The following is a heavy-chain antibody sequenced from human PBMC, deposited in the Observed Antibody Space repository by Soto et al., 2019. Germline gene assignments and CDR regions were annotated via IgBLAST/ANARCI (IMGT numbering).Heavy chain of an antibody. CDR1: GYRFTSYW. D-gene: IGHD2-15*01. CDR2: IYPGDSDT. V-gene: IGHV5-51*01. Sequence: GASLKISCKGSGYRFTSYWIGGVRQMPGQGLEGMGIIYPGDSDTRYSPSFQGQVTISADTSISTAYLQWSSLKAPDTAMYYCARHIATQWSGGSCYPGGMDVWGQGTTVTVSS. J-gene: IGHJ6*02. CDR3: ARHIATQWSGGSCYPGGMDV.